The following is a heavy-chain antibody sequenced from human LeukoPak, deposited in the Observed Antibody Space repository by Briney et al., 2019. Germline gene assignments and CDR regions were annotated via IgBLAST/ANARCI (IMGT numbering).Heavy chain of an antibody. Sequence: SVKVSCKASGGTFSSYAISWVRQAPGQGLEWMGRIIPILGIANYAQKFQGRVTITADKSTSTAYMELSSLRSEDTAVYYCARGGDIVVVVAATYFDYWGQGTLVTVSS. CDR1: GGTFSSYA. J-gene: IGHJ4*02. CDR3: ARGGDIVVVVAATYFDY. CDR2: IIPILGIA. V-gene: IGHV1-69*04. D-gene: IGHD2-15*01.